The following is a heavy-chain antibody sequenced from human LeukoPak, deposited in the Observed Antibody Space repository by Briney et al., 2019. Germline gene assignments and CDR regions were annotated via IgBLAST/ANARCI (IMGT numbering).Heavy chain of an antibody. J-gene: IGHJ5*02. D-gene: IGHD6-13*01. CDR3: ARSRPLAAAGTHGLFDP. V-gene: IGHV4-59*08. CDR2: IYYSGST. CDR1: GGSISSYY. Sequence: PSETLSLTCTVSGGSISSYYWSWIRQPPGKGLEWIGYIYYSGSTNYNPSLKSRVTISVDTSKNQFSLKLSSVTAADTAVYYCARSRPLAAAGTHGLFDPWGQGTLVTVSS.